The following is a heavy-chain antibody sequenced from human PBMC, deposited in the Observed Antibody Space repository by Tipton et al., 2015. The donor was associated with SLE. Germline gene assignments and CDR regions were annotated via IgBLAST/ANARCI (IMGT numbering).Heavy chain of an antibody. J-gene: IGHJ6*03. CDR3: ARESYDSWSGYYRGYYFYMDV. D-gene: IGHD3-3*01. V-gene: IGHV4-38-2*02. CDR2: IHHRGRT. Sequence: TLSLTCTVSGDSISSDYYWGWIRQPPGKGLEWIGSIHHRGRTYYSPSLKSRVTISVDTSKNRFSLNLSSVTAADTAVYYCARESYDSWSGYYRGYYFYMDVWDKGSTVTVSS. CDR1: GDSISSDYY.